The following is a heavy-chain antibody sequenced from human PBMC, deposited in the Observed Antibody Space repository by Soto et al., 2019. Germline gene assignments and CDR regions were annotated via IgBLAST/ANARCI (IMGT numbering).Heavy chain of an antibody. D-gene: IGHD6-13*01. Sequence: GESLKISCKGSGYSFTSYWIGWVRQMPGKGLEWMGIIYPGDSDTRYSPSFQGQVTISADKSISTAYLQWSSLKASDTAMYYCAAAIRAGKDYYYMDVWGKGTTVTVSS. V-gene: IGHV5-51*01. CDR2: IYPGDSDT. J-gene: IGHJ6*03. CDR1: GYSFTSYW. CDR3: AAAIRAGKDYYYMDV.